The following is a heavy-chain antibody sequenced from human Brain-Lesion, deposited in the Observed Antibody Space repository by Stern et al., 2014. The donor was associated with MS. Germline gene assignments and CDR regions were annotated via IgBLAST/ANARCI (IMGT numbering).Heavy chain of an antibody. CDR2: IHDSGST. CDR3: ATTRWDLFTWNWFDP. D-gene: IGHD1-26*01. CDR1: GGSISSSGYY. J-gene: IGHJ5*02. Sequence: VQLVESGPGLVKPSQTLSLTCTVSGGSISSSGYYWSWIRQPADKGLEWIGRIHDSGSTYYNPSLKSRVTLSMDPAKNQFSLKLPSGTAADTAVYYCATTRWDLFTWNWFDPWGQGTLVTVSS. V-gene: IGHV4-61*02.